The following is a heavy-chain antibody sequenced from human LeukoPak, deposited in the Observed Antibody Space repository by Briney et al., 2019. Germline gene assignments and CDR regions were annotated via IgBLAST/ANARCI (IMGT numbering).Heavy chain of an antibody. CDR2: ISYDGSNK. CDR1: GFTFSSYA. V-gene: IGHV3-30*04. Sequence: GALRLSCAASGFTFSSYAMHWVRQAPGKGLEWVAVISYDGSNKYYADSVKGRFTISRDNSKNTLFLQLNSLRAEDTAVYYCARDYSGGLDYWGQGTLVTVSS. CDR3: ARDYSGGLDY. D-gene: IGHD2-15*01. J-gene: IGHJ4*02.